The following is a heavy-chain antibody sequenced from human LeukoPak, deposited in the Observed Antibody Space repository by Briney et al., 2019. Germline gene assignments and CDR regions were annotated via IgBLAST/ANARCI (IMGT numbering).Heavy chain of an antibody. CDR3: ARGEQQLLDY. V-gene: IGHV4-34*01. Sequence: SETLSLTCAVYGGSFSGYYWSWIRQPPGKGLEWIGEINHSGSTNYNPSLKSRVTISVDTSKNQFSLKLTSVTAADTAVYYCARGEQQLLDYWGQGTLVTVSS. CDR1: GGSFSGYY. CDR2: INHSGST. J-gene: IGHJ4*02. D-gene: IGHD6-13*01.